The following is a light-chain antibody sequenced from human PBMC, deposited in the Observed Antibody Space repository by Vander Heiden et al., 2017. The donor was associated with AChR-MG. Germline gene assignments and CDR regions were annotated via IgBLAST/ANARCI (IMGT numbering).Light chain of an antibody. V-gene: IGKV1-6*01. CDR3: RQDYNFPRT. CDR2: GAS. J-gene: IGKJ1*01. Sequence: AIQMTQSPFSLSASVGDRVTITCRASQGIRNDLDWYQQKPGKAPKLLIYGASSLQSGVPSRFSGSGSGTDFTLTISSLQPEDFATYYCRQDYNFPRTFGQGTKVEIK. CDR1: QGIRND.